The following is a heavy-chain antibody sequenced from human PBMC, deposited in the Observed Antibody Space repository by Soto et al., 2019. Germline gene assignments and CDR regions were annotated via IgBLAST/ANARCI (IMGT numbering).Heavy chain of an antibody. CDR2: IYYSGST. D-gene: IGHD5-18*01. CDR3: ATNGELWSDYYYYGMDV. V-gene: IGHV4-39*01. Sequence: QLQLQESGPGLVKPSETLSLTCTVSGGSISSSSYYWGWIRQPPGKGLEWIGSIYYSGSTYYNPSLKSRVTISVDTSKNQFSLKLSSVTAADTAVYYCATNGELWSDYYYYGMDVWGQGTTVTVSS. J-gene: IGHJ6*02. CDR1: GGSISSSSYY.